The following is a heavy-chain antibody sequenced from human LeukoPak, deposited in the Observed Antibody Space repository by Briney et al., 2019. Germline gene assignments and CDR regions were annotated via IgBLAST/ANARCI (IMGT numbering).Heavy chain of an antibody. D-gene: IGHD6-6*01. J-gene: IGHJ4*02. CDR1: GYTFSSYW. CDR2: IYPDDSDI. CDR3: ARPRDSSSQYYFDY. Sequence: GESLKISCKGSGYTFSSYWIGWVRQMPGKGLEWMGIIYPDDSDIRYSPSFQGQVTISADKSISTAYLQWSNLKASDTAMYFCARPRDSSSQYYFDYWGQGTLVTVSS. V-gene: IGHV5-51*01.